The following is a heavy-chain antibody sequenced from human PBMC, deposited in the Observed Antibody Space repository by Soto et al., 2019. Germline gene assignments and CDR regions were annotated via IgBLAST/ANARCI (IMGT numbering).Heavy chain of an antibody. CDR3: AKDSRRGYSYGYKDY. V-gene: IGHV1-3*01. J-gene: IGHJ4*02. Sequence: ASVKVSCKASGYTFNTYAIHWVRQAPGQRLEWMGWINVAKGNTRYLQKFQGRVTITTDTSASTAYMDLTSLRAEDTAVYYCAKDSRRGYSYGYKDYWGQGTLVTVSS. CDR1: GYTFNTYA. CDR2: INVAKGNT. D-gene: IGHD5-18*01.